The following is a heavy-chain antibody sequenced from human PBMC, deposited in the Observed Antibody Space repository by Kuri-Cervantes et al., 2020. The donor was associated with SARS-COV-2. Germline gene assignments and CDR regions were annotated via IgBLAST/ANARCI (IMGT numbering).Heavy chain of an antibody. CDR3: ARVREFYEIDY. CDR2: IYYSGST. Sequence: SETLSLTCTVSGGSISSHYWSWIRQPSGKGLEWIGYIYYSGSTNYNPSLKSRVTISVDTSKNQFSLKLSSVTAADTAVYYCARVREFYEIDYWGQGTLVTVSS. J-gene: IGHJ4*02. D-gene: IGHD2/OR15-2a*01. CDR1: GGSISSHY. V-gene: IGHV4-59*08.